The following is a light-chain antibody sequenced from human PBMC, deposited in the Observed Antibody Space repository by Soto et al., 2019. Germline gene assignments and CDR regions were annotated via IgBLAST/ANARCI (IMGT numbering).Light chain of an antibody. J-gene: IGKJ4*01. V-gene: IGKV1-39*01. Sequence: DIQMTQSPSSLSASIGDRVTITCRASQSISSSLNWYQQKPGKAPKLLIYAASSLQGGVPSRFSGSGSGTDFTLTISSLQPEDFATYYCQQSFSTPLTFGGGTKVDIK. CDR2: AAS. CDR1: QSISSS. CDR3: QQSFSTPLT.